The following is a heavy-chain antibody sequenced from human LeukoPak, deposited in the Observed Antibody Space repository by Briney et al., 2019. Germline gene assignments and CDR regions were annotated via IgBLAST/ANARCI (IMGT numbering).Heavy chain of an antibody. CDR3: ARTLSDCSGGSCYSPHPYYYYYMDV. CDR1: GYTFTSYY. D-gene: IGHD2-15*01. J-gene: IGHJ6*03. CDR2: INPSGGST. V-gene: IGHV1-46*01. Sequence: GASVKVSCKASGYTFTSYYMHWVRQAPGQGLEWMGIINPSGGSTSYAQKFQGRVTMTRDMSTSTVYMELSSLRSEDTAVYYCARTLSDCSGGSCYSPHPYYYYYMDVWGKGTTVTISS.